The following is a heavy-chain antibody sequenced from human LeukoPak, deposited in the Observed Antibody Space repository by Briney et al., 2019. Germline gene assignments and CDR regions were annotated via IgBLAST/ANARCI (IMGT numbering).Heavy chain of an antibody. CDR2: INGGGYNT. D-gene: IGHD6-19*01. V-gene: IGHV3-23*01. Sequence: GGSLRLSCAASGFTFNNYVMSWVRQAPGKGLEWVSTINGGGYNTYYADSVKGRFTISRDNSKNTLSLQVNTLRAEDTAVYYCARASGIYGSGWYFDYWGQGTLVTVSP. CDR3: ARASGIYGSGWYFDY. J-gene: IGHJ4*02. CDR1: GFTFNNYV.